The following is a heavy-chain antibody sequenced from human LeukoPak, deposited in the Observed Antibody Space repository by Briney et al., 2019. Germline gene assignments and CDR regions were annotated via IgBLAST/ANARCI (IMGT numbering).Heavy chain of an antibody. CDR1: GYSFTSYW. V-gene: IGHV5-51*01. Sequence: GESLKISCKGSGYSFTSYWIGWVRQMPGKGLEWMGIIYPGDSDTRYSPSFQGQVTISAHKSISTAYLQWSSLKASDTAMYYCARLRDTAMATGDYYYYGMDVWGQGTTVTVSS. CDR3: ARLRDTAMATGDYYYYGMDV. D-gene: IGHD5-18*01. CDR2: IYPGDSDT. J-gene: IGHJ6*02.